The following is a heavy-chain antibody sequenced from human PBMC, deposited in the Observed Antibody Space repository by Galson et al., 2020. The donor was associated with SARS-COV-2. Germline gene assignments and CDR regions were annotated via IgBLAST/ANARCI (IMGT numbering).Heavy chain of an antibody. CDR2: ISWNSGSI. CDR1: GFPFDDYA. V-gene: IGHV3-9*01. J-gene: IGHJ4*02. Sequence: GESLRISCAASGFPFDDYAMHWVRQAPGKGLEWVPGISWNSGSIGYADSVKGRFTISRDNAKNTLYLQMNSLRAEDTALYYCAKDSEYSSGGVDYWGQGTLVTVSS. D-gene: IGHD6-19*01. CDR3: AKDSEYSSGGVDY.